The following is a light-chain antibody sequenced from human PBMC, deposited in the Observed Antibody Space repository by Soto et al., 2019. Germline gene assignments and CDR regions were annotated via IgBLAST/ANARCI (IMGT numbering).Light chain of an antibody. CDR1: QSVSSSY. Sequence: EIVLTQSPGTLSLSPGERATLSCRASQSVSSSYFACYQQNPGQAPRLLIYGASSRATGIPDMFSGSGSGTDFTLTISSLEPEDFAVYYCQQYGSSPRTFGQGIKVEMK. CDR3: QQYGSSPRT. CDR2: GAS. J-gene: IGKJ1*01. V-gene: IGKV3-20*01.